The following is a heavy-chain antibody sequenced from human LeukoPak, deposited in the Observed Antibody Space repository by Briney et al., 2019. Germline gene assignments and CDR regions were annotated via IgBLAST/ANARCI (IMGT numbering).Heavy chain of an antibody. V-gene: IGHV4-59*01. D-gene: IGHD3-22*01. J-gene: IGHJ1*01. Sequence: SETLSLTCTVSGGSISSYYWSWIRQPPGKGLEWIGYIYYSGSTNNNPSLKSRVTISVDTYKNQFSLKLSSATAADTAVYYCARDAYYYDSSGLVRGYFQHWGQGTLVTVSS. CDR3: ARDAYYYDSSGLVRGYFQH. CDR2: IYYSGST. CDR1: GGSISSYY.